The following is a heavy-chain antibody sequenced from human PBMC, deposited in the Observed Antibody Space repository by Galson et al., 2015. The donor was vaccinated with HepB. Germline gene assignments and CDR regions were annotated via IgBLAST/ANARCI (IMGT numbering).Heavy chain of an antibody. Sequence: SVKVSCKASGGTFSSYAISWVRQAPGQGLEWMGGIIPIFGIANYAQKFQGRVTITADKSTSTAYMELSSLRSEDTAVYYCAREGGDYGGNSGWYFDLWGRGTLVTVSS. J-gene: IGHJ2*01. CDR1: GGTFSSYA. V-gene: IGHV1-69*10. CDR2: IIPIFGIA. D-gene: IGHD4-23*01. CDR3: AREGGDYGGNSGWYFDL.